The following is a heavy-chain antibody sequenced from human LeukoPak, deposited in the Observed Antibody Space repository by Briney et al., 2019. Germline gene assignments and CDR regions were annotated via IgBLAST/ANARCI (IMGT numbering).Heavy chain of an antibody. CDR1: GYTFTGYY. D-gene: IGHD7-27*01. V-gene: IGHV1-2*02. CDR2: INPNSGGT. J-gene: IGHJ4*02. Sequence: VASVKVSCKASGYTFTGYYMHWVRQAPGQGLEWMGWINPNSGGTNYAQKFQGRVTMTRDTSISTAYMELSRLRSDDTAVCYCARGLDNWGSFDYWGQGTLVTVSS. CDR3: ARGLDNWGSFDY.